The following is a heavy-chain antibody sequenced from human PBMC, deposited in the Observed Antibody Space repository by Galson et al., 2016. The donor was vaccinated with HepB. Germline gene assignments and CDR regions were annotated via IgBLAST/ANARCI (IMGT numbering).Heavy chain of an antibody. CDR1: GGSFSGYY. J-gene: IGHJ6*02. CDR2: INHSGST. D-gene: IGHD4-11*01. Sequence: ETLSLTCAVYGGSFSGYYWSWIRQSPGKGLEWIGEINHSGSTNYNPSLNNQVTISVVASKNQFSLKMNAVTAEDTAVYYCARVMTTVRRRFGRTLTSYAMDVWGQGTTVTVSS. CDR3: ARVMTTVRRRFGRTLTSYAMDV. V-gene: IGHV4-34*01.